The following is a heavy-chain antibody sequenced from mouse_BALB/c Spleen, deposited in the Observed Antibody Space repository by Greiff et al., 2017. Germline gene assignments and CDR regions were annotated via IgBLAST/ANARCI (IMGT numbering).Heavy chain of an antibody. J-gene: IGHJ4*01. CDR3: ARYTGLPHYYAMDC. D-gene: IGHD2-4*01. Sequence: EVKLQESGPSLVKPSQTLSLTCSVTGDSITSGYWNWIRKFPGNKLEYMGYISYSGSTYYNPSLKSRISITRDTSKNQYYLQLNSVTTEDTATYYCARYTGLPHYYAMDCWGQGTSVTVSS. V-gene: IGHV3-8*02. CDR2: ISYSGST. CDR1: GDSITSGY.